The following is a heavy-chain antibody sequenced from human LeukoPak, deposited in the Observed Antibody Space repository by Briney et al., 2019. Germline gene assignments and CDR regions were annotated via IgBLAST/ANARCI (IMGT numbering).Heavy chain of an antibody. V-gene: IGHV3-23*01. CDR1: GFTFSSYG. J-gene: IGHJ4*02. CDR3: AKDYDRNYYDSSGFFDY. CDR2: ISGRGGST. D-gene: IGHD3-22*01. Sequence: GGSLRLSCAASGFTFSSYGMSWVRQAPEKGLESVSAISGRGGSTYYADSVKGRFTISRDNSKNTLYLQMNSLRAEDTAVYYCAKDYDRNYYDSSGFFDYWGQGTLVTVSS.